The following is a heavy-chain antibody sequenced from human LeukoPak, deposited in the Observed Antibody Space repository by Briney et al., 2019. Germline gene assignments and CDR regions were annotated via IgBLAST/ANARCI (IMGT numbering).Heavy chain of an antibody. CDR1: GFTFSSYG. V-gene: IGHV3-30*02. J-gene: IGHJ4*02. CDR3: AKDHSSGVYASYYYDSSGYYNDY. Sequence: PGGSLRLSCAASGFTFSSYGMHWVRQAPGKGLEWVVFIRYDGSNKYYADSVKGRFTISRDNSKNTLYLQMNSLRAEDTAVYYCAKDHSSGVYASYYYDSSGYYNDYWGQGTLVTVSS. CDR2: IRYDGSNK. D-gene: IGHD3-22*01.